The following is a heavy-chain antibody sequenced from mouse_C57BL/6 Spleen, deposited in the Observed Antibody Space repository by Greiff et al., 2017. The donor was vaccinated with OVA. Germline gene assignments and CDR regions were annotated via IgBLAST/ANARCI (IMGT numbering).Heavy chain of an antibody. CDR3: ARITTTVVATRYFDV. CDR1: GYTFTSYW. Sequence: QVQLQQSGAELVKPGASVKMSCKASGYTFTSYWITWVKQRPGQGLEWIGDIYPGSGSTNYNEKFKSKATLTVDTSSSTAYMQLSSLTSEDSAVYYCARITTTVVATRYFDVWGTGTTVTVSS. V-gene: IGHV1-55*01. CDR2: IYPGSGST. J-gene: IGHJ1*03. D-gene: IGHD1-1*01.